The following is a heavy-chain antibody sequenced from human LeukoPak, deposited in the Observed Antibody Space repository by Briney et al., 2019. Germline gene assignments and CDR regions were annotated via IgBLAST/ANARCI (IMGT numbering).Heavy chain of an antibody. D-gene: IGHD1-14*01. CDR3: ARDQYNVIDS. V-gene: IGHV1-8*01. CDR1: GYAFISFG. CDR2: MNPNSGNT. J-gene: IGHJ4*02. Sequence: ASVKVSCKTSGYAFISFGISWVRQAPGQGLEWMGWMNPNSGNTDYAQKFQGRFTITRDTSLATVYMELRDLRSEDTAVYYCARDQYNVIDSWGQRTLVTVSS.